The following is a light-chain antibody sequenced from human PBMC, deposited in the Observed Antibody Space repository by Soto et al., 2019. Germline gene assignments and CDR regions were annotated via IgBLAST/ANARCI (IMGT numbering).Light chain of an antibody. CDR3: QQYGSSRFT. CDR1: QSISSNY. CDR2: GAS. J-gene: IGKJ3*01. V-gene: IGKV3-20*01. Sequence: EIVLMQSPGTLSLSPGERATLSCRASQSISSNYLAWYQQKPGQASSLLVYGASSRATGIPDRFSGSGSGTDFTLTISRLGPEYLAVYYCQQYGSSRFTFGPGTKVDVK.